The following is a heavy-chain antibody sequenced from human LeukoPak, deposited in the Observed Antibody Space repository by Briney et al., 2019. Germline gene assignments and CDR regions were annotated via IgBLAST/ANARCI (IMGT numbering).Heavy chain of an antibody. CDR1: GFTFSSYG. D-gene: IGHD5-18*01. Sequence: PGRSLRLSCAASGFTFSSYGMHWVRQAPGKGLEWVAVISYDGSNKYYADSVKGRFTISRDNSKNTLYLQMNSLKTEDTAVYYCTRPEPNTAMGRYYYYGMDVWGQGTTVTVSS. V-gene: IGHV3-30*03. CDR2: ISYDGSNK. J-gene: IGHJ6*02. CDR3: TRPEPNTAMGRYYYYGMDV.